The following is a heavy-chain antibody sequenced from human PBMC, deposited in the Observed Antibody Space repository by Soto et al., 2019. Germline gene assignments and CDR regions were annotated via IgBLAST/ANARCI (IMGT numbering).Heavy chain of an antibody. CDR1: GFTFTSYA. CDR3: TKDRDSGYDWVPFDY. CDR2: ISASGGST. D-gene: IGHD5-12*01. J-gene: IGHJ4*02. Sequence: EVQLLESGGGLVQPGGSLRLACSASGFTFTSYAMSWVRQAPGEGLEWVSSISASGGSTYYADSVKGRFTISRDNSKNTLYLQVNSLRAEDTAVYYCTKDRDSGYDWVPFDYWGQGTLVTVSS. V-gene: IGHV3-23*01.